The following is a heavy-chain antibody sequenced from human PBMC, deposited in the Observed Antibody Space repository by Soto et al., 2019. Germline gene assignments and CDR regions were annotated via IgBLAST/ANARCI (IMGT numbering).Heavy chain of an antibody. V-gene: IGHV4-4*02. CDR3: ARGVPSCSGGSCYSGDFDY. CDR1: GGSISSSNW. D-gene: IGHD2-15*01. J-gene: IGHJ4*02. CDR2: IYHSGST. Sequence: QVQLQESGPGLVKPSGTLSLTCAVSGGSISSSNWWSWVRQPPGKGLECIGEIYHSGSTNYNPSLKSRVTISVDKSKNQFSLKLSSVTAADTAVYYCARGVPSCSGGSCYSGDFDYWGQGTLVTVSS.